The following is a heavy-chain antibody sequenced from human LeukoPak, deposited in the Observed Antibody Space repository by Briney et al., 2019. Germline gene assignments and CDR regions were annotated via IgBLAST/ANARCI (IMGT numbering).Heavy chain of an antibody. D-gene: IGHD6-19*01. CDR2: IYSGGST. J-gene: IGHJ6*03. V-gene: IGHV3-53*01. Sequence: GGSLRLSCSASGFTISSTYINWVRQAPGKGLEWVSLIYSGGSTFYADSVRGRFTISRDNSRNTLYLQMISLGAEDTAVYYCATSSGIAVAGGHYYMDVWGKGTTVTVSS. CDR1: GFTISSTY. CDR3: ATSSGIAVAGGHYYMDV.